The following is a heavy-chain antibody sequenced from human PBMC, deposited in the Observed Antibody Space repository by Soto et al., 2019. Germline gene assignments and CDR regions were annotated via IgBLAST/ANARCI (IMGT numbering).Heavy chain of an antibody. CDR1: GGTFSSYA. CDR2: LIPIFGTA. Sequence: QVQLVQSGAEVKKPGSSVKVSCQASGGTFSSYAISWVRQAPGQGLEWMGGLIPIFGTANYAQQFHGRVTITADKSTSTAYMELSSLRSEDTAVYYCARGGNYDFWSYGMDVWGQGTTVTVSS. J-gene: IGHJ6*02. V-gene: IGHV1-69*06. CDR3: ARGGNYDFWSYGMDV. D-gene: IGHD3-3*01.